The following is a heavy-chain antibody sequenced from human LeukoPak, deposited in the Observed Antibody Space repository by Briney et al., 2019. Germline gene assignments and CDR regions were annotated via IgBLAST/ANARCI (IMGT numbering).Heavy chain of an antibody. V-gene: IGHV3-48*03. CDR3: AREASYYNLYYDY. CDR1: GFTFSSYA. Sequence: GGSLRLSCAASGFTFSSYAMSWVRQAPGKGLEWVSYISSSGSTTYYADFVKGRFTISRDNAKNSLYLQMNSLRAEDTAVYYCAREASYYNLYYDYWGQGSLVAVSS. CDR2: ISSSGSTT. J-gene: IGHJ4*02. D-gene: IGHD3-3*01.